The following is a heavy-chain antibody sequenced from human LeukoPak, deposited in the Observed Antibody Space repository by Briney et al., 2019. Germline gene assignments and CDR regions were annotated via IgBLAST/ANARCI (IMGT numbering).Heavy chain of an antibody. J-gene: IGHJ3*02. Sequence: GASVKVSCKASGYTFTGHYMHWVRQAPGQGLEWMGWINPNSGGTNYAQKFQGRVTMTRDTSISTAYMELSRLRSDDTAVYYCARDTGEKYSSSWYLDAFDIWGQGTMVTVSS. CDR2: INPNSGGT. CDR1: GYTFTGHY. CDR3: ARDTGEKYSSSWYLDAFDI. D-gene: IGHD6-13*01. V-gene: IGHV1-2*02.